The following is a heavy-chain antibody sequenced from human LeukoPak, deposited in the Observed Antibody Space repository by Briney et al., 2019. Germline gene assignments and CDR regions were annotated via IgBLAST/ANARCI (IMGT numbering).Heavy chain of an antibody. CDR1: GCTFSNYV. CDR3: ARDPNWGSGY. D-gene: IGHD7-27*01. CDR2: IGTSGGDI. J-gene: IGHJ4*02. Sequence: GGSLTLSCAASGCTFSNYVLIWIRQPPGKGLEWVSIIGTSGGDIHYADSVKGRFSISRDNSKNTLSLQMNSLRVDDTAVYYCARDPNWGSGYWGQGTLVTVSS. V-gene: IGHV3-23*01.